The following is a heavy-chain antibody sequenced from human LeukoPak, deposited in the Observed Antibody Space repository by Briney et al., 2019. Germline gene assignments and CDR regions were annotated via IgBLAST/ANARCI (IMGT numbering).Heavy chain of an antibody. Sequence: GGSLRLSCAASGFTFSSYGMHWVRQAPGKGLEWLAVIWDDGSNKDYADSVKGRFTIYRDNSKSTLYVQMNSLRAEDPAVYYCASDPSRQWELLLDYWGQGPLVTVPS. J-gene: IGHJ4*02. CDR2: IWDDGSNK. D-gene: IGHD1-26*01. V-gene: IGHV3-33*01. CDR1: GFTFSSYG. CDR3: ASDPSRQWELLLDY.